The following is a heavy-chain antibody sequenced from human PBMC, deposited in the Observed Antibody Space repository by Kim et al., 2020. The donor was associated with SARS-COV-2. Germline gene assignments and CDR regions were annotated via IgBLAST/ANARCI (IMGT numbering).Heavy chain of an antibody. J-gene: IGHJ4*02. D-gene: IGHD3-10*01. CDR3: AGGHYTR. Sequence: GGAKHYASFVRGRFTISRDNSKNTLYFQMNNLRAEDTAVYYCAGGHYTRWGQGTLVTVSS. V-gene: IGHV3-53*01. CDR2: GGAK.